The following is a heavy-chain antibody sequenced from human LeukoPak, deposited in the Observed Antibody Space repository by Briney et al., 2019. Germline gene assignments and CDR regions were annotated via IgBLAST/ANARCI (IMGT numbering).Heavy chain of an antibody. Sequence: WVAFIRYDGSNKYYAAYVKGRFTISRDNSKNTLYLQMNSLRAEDTAVYYCAKNAAAGTFDYWGQGTLVTVSS. V-gene: IGHV3-30*02. CDR3: AKNAAAGTFDY. J-gene: IGHJ4*02. D-gene: IGHD6-13*01. CDR2: IRYDGSNK.